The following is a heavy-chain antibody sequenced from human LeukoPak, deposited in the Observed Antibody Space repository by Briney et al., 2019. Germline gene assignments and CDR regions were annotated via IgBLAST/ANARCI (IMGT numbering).Heavy chain of an antibody. CDR2: IYYTGT. CDR3: ARDVVAAPGTWDY. D-gene: IGHD6-13*01. V-gene: IGHV4-59*02. J-gene: IGHJ4*02. CDR1: GGSVTDYY. Sequence: SETLSLTCTVSGGSVTDYYWSWIRQSPGKGLEWIGYIYYTGTSYNPSLKSRVTMSVDTSKNQFSLKLSSVTAADTAVYYCARDVVAAPGTWDYWGQGTLVTVSS.